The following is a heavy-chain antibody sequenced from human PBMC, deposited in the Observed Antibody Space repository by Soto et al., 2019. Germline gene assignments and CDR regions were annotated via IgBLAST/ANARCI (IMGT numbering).Heavy chain of an antibody. Sequence: QLQLQESGPGLVKPSETLSLTCTVSGGSISSSSYYWGWIRQPPGKGLEWIGRIYYSGSTYYNPSLKSRVTISVDTSKNQFSLKLSSVTAADTAVYYCASIPYSSHYYGSGSSLADAFDIWGQGTMVTVSS. CDR3: ASIPYSSHYYGSGSSLADAFDI. J-gene: IGHJ3*02. CDR2: IYYSGST. V-gene: IGHV4-39*01. D-gene: IGHD3-10*01. CDR1: GGSISSSSYY.